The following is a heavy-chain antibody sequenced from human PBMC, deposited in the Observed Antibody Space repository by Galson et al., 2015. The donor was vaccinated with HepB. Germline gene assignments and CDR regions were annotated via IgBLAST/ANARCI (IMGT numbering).Heavy chain of an antibody. CDR1: GDSISTYY. CDR3: ARYSGNPQGDFDY. Sequence: SETLSLTCTVSGDSISTYYWTWIRQPPGKGLEWIGYVYDSGSTNYNPSLKSRVTISVDTSKKQFSLNLSSMTAADTAVYYCARYSGNPQGDFDYWGQGTLVTVSS. V-gene: IGHV4-59*01. CDR2: VYDSGST. J-gene: IGHJ4*02. D-gene: IGHD6-13*01.